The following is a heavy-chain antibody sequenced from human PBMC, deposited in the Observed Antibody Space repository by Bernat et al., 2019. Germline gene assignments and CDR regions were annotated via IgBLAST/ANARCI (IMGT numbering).Heavy chain of an antibody. D-gene: IGHD2-15*01. CDR3: ARDKEDIVVVVAVTDGFDY. V-gene: IGHV3-48*02. CDR2: ISSSSSTI. Sequence: EVQLVESGGGLVQPGGSLRLSCAASGFTFSSYSMNWVRQAPGKGLEWVSYISSSSSTIYYADSVKGRFTISRDNAKNSLYLQMNSLRDEDTAVYYCARDKEDIVVVVAVTDGFDYWGQGTLVTVSS. CDR1: GFTFSSYS. J-gene: IGHJ4*02.